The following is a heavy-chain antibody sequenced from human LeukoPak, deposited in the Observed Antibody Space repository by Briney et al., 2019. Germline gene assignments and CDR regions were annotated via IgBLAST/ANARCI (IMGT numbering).Heavy chain of an antibody. CDR1: GFTFDDYA. Sequence: GRSLRLSCAASGFTFDDYAMHWVRQAPGKGLEWVAGINWNSGSKGYVDSVKGRFTISRDNAKNSLYLQMNSLRAEDTALYYCAKGRDKYQLLSKNWFDPWGQGTLVTVSS. D-gene: IGHD2-2*01. V-gene: IGHV3-9*01. J-gene: IGHJ5*02. CDR3: AKGRDKYQLLSKNWFDP. CDR2: INWNSGSK.